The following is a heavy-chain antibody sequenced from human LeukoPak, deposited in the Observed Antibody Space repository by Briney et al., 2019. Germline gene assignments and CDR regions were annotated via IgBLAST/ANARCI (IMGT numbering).Heavy chain of an antibody. J-gene: IGHJ4*02. CDR1: GGTFSSHA. V-gene: IGHV1-69*01. CDR3: ARGYCSSTSCYPITIHSH. CDR2: IIPIFGTA. D-gene: IGHD2-2*01. Sequence: SVKVSCKASGGTFSSHAISWVRQAPGQGLEWMGGIIPIFGTANYAQKFQGRVTITADESTSTAYMELSSLRSEDTAVYYCARGYCSSTSCYPITIHSHWGQGTLVTASS.